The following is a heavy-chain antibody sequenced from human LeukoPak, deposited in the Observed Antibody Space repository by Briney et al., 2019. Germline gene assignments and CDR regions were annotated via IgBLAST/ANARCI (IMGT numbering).Heavy chain of an antibody. CDR3: AKDHCSSTSCYNRWFDP. CDR1: GFTVSSNY. Sequence: GGSLRLSCAASGFTVSSNYMSWVRQAPGKGLEWVSVIYSGGSTYYADSVKGRFTISRDNSKNTLYLQMNSLRAEDTAVYYCAKDHCSSTSCYNRWFDPWGQGTLVTVSS. J-gene: IGHJ5*02. V-gene: IGHV3-66*01. CDR2: IYSGGST. D-gene: IGHD2-2*02.